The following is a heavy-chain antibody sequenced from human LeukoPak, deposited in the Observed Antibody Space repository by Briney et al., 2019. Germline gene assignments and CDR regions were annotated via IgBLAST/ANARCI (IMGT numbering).Heavy chain of an antibody. Sequence: GGSLRLSCAASGFTFSSYAMSWVRRAPGKGLEWVSAISGSGGRPYYAASVKGRFTISRDNSKNTLYLQMNSLRAEDTAVYYCAKSVGASPRYYFDYWGQGTLVSVSS. CDR3: AKSVGASPRYYFDY. J-gene: IGHJ4*02. CDR2: ISGSGGRP. V-gene: IGHV3-23*01. CDR1: GFTFSSYA. D-gene: IGHD2-15*01.